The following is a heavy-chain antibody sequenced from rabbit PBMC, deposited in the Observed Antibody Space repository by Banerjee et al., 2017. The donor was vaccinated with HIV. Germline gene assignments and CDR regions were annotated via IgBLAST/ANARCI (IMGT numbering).Heavy chain of an antibody. D-gene: IGHD4-2*01. J-gene: IGHJ4*01. Sequence: QEQLKETGGGRVQPGGSLTLSCTASGFTISSYHMCWVRQAPGKGLEWIACIYVGSSGSTYYASWAKGRFTISKTSSAAVTLQMTSLTVADTATYFCARDWAGSGGGRITFDLWGQGTLVTVS. V-gene: IGHV1S45*01. CDR1: GFTISSYH. CDR3: ARDWAGSGGGRITFDL. CDR2: IYVGSSGST.